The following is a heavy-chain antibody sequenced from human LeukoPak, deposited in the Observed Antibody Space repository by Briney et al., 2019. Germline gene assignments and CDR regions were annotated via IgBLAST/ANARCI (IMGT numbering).Heavy chain of an antibody. CDR2: MNPNSGNT. Sequence: ASVKVSCKASGYTSTSYDINWVRQATGQGLEWMGWMNPNSGNTGYAQKFQGRVTMTRNTSISTAYMELSSLRSEDTAVYYCAREGVVDMGFDYWGQGTLVTVSS. CDR1: GYTSTSYD. CDR3: AREGVVDMGFDY. J-gene: IGHJ4*02. D-gene: IGHD3-3*01. V-gene: IGHV1-8*01.